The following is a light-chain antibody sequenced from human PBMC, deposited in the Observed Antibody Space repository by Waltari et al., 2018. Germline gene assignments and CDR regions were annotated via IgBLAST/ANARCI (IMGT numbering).Light chain of an antibody. V-gene: IGLV3-19*01. CDR3: SSRNGRANQVV. CDR1: TLRTSY. Sequence: SSELTQDPAVSVALGQTVRITCQGDTLRTSYASWYQLKPGQAPVLVISGKDKRPSGIQYRSSGYSSGTISSLTSTGAQAEDEADYFCSSRNGRANQVVFGGGTKLSVL. J-gene: IGLJ2*01. CDR2: GKD.